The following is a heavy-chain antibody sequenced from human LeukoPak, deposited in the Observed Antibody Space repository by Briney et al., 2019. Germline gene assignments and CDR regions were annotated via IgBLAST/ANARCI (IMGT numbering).Heavy chain of an antibody. CDR1: GFTFSSYS. J-gene: IGHJ5*02. CDR2: ISSSSSYI. V-gene: IGHV3-21*04. Sequence: PGGSLRLSCAASGFTFSSYSMNWVRQAPGKGLEWVSSISSSSSYIYYADSVKGRFTISRDNAKNSLYLQMNSLRAEDTAVYYCAKDRERYPSGRWFDPWGQGTLVTVSS. D-gene: IGHD6-25*01. CDR3: AKDRERYPSGRWFDP.